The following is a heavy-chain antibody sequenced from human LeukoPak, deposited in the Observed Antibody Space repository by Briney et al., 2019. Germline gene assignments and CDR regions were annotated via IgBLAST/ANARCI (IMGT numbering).Heavy chain of an antibody. D-gene: IGHD3-3*01. Sequence: GGFLRLSCAASRFTLSTYWMSWVRQAPGKGLEWAAHIKQDGSQEYYVDSVKGRFTISRDSAKNSLYLQMNSLRAEDTAVYYCARGVPYDSWSGPHYSDYWGQGTLVTVSS. J-gene: IGHJ4*02. CDR1: RFTLSTYW. CDR2: IKQDGSQE. V-gene: IGHV3-7*01. CDR3: ARGVPYDSWSGPHYSDY.